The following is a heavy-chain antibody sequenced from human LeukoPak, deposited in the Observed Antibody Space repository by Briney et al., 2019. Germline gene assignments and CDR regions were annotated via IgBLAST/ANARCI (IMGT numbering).Heavy chain of an antibody. CDR2: IYYSGST. CDR1: GGSISSGGYY. D-gene: IGHD6-13*01. J-gene: IGHJ5*02. V-gene: IGHV4-31*03. CDR3: ARAYTSSCRWFDP. Sequence: SETLSLACTVSGGSISSGGYYWSWIRQHPGKGLEWIGYIYYSGSTYYNPSLKSRVTISVDTSKNQFSLKVSSVTAADTAVYYCARAYTSSCRWFDPWGQGTLVTVSS.